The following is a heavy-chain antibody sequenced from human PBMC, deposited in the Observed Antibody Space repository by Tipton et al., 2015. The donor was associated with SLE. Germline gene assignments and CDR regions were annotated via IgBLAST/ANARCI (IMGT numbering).Heavy chain of an antibody. D-gene: IGHD3-3*01. CDR2: IDTRGPT. V-gene: IGHV4-61*09. CDR3: AREGEEVGAYDGWGGYFPDTDAD. CDR1: GASFSRGPCT. J-gene: IGHJ4*02. Sequence: TLSLTCAASGASFSRGPCTWSWFLRPAGTALRWLGQIDTRGPTPHNPSPRSRVTISVDPSTNQFSLKLSSVTAADTAIYYCAREGEEVGAYDGWGGYFPDTDADRGQGSVGAGSS.